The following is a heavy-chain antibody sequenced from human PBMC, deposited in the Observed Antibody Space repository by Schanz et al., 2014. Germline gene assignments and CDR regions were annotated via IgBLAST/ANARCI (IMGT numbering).Heavy chain of an antibody. CDR3: AKSYDTSGYSGFDY. CDR1: GFTFGNFF. D-gene: IGHD3-22*01. Sequence: EVQLVESGGGLVQPGGSLRLSCAASGFTFGNFFMSWVRQAPGKGLEWVANIKQDGSEKYYVDSVQGRFTISRDNAKNSLYLQMNSLRTEDTAVYFCAKSYDTSGYSGFDYWGQGTLVTVSS. V-gene: IGHV3-7*01. CDR2: IKQDGSEK. J-gene: IGHJ4*02.